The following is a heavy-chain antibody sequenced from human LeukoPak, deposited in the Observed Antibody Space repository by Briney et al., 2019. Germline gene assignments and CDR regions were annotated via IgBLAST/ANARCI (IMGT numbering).Heavy chain of an antibody. J-gene: IGHJ4*02. D-gene: IGHD2-21*02. Sequence: KPSETLSLTCTVSGGSISSYYWSWIRQSPRKGLEWIGYIYYSGSTNYNPSLESRVTISVDTSKNQISLKLSSVTAADTAVYHCARVPCGGDCYYLDYWGQGTLVTVSS. CDR1: GGSISSYY. CDR3: ARVPCGGDCYYLDY. V-gene: IGHV4-59*01. CDR2: IYYSGST.